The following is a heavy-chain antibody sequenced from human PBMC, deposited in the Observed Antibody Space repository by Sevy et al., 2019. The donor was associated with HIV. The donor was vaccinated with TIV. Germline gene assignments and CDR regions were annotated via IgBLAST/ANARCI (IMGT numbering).Heavy chain of an antibody. V-gene: IGHV1-18*01. CDR3: ARDGMDIVATITRFDY. CDR1: GYTFTSYG. CDR2: ISAYNSNT. J-gene: IGHJ4*02. D-gene: IGHD5-12*01. Sequence: ASVKVSCKASGYTFTSYGISWVRQAPGQGLEWMGWISAYNSNTNYAQKLQGRVTMTTDTSTSTAYMELRSLRSDDTAVYYCARDGMDIVATITRFDYWGQGTLVTVSS.